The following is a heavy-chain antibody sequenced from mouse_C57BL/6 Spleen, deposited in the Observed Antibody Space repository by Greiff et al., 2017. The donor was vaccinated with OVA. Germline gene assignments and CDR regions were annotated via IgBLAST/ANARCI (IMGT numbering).Heavy chain of an antibody. CDR1: GYTFTSYW. J-gene: IGHJ2*01. D-gene: IGHD3-3*01. V-gene: IGHV1-55*01. CDR2: IYPGSGST. Sequence: VQLKQPGAELVKPGASVKMSCKASGYTFTSYWITWVKQRPGQGLEWIGDIYPGSGSTNYNEKFESKATLTVDTSSSTAYMQLSSLTSEDSAVYYCARERGRGSLGYWGQGTTLTVSS. CDR3: ARERGRGSLGY.